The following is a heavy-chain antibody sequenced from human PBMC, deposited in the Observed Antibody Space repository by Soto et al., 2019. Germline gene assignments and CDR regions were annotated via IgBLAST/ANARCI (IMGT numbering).Heavy chain of an antibody. V-gene: IGHV3-33*01. D-gene: IGHD1-1*01. CDR3: ARDDLFVDNGLDH. J-gene: IGHJ4*02. Sequence: QVQLVESGGGVVRPGTSLRLSCAATGFSFSAHGMHWVRQAPGKGLEWLAVINDGSEEGYADYVRGRFTISRDNARNILYLHMDNLRAEDSALYYCARDDLFVDNGLDHWGQGTLVTVSS. CDR1: GFSFSAHG. CDR2: INDGSEE.